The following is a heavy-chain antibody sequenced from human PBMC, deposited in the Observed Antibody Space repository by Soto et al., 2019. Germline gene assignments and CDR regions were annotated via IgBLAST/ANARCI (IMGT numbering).Heavy chain of an antibody. Sequence: QVQLVQSGAEVKKPGSSVKVSCKASGGTFSSYTISWVRQAPGQGLEWMGRIIPILGIANYAQKFQGRVTITADKSTSTAYMELSSLRSEDTAVYYCARVSLETAMAHYWGQGTLVTVSS. CDR3: ARVSLETAMAHY. V-gene: IGHV1-69*02. D-gene: IGHD5-18*01. J-gene: IGHJ4*02. CDR1: GGTFSSYT. CDR2: IIPILGIA.